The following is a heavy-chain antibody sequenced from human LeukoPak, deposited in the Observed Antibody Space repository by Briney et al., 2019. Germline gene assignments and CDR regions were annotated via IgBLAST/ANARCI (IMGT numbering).Heavy chain of an antibody. D-gene: IGHD5-18*01. CDR2: IYYSGST. CDR3: ARHGAMAPPFDY. J-gene: IGHJ4*02. Sequence: SETLSLTCTVSGGSISSSSYYWGWIRQPPGKGPEWIGSIYYSGSTYYNPSLKSRVTISVDTSKNQFSLKLSSVTAADTAVYYCARHGAMAPPFDYWGQGTLVTVSS. V-gene: IGHV4-39*01. CDR1: GGSISSSSYY.